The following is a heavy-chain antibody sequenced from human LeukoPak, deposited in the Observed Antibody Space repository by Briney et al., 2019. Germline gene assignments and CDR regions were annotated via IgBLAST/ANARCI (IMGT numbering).Heavy chain of an antibody. Sequence: GGSLRLSCAASGFTFSSYAMGWVRQAPGKGLEWVSAISGSGGSTYYADSVKGRFTISRDNSKNTPYLQMNSLRAEDTAVYYCAKVVAVAGTASDYWGQGTLVTVSS. CDR2: ISGSGGST. CDR1: GFTFSSYA. J-gene: IGHJ4*02. D-gene: IGHD6-19*01. CDR3: AKVVAVAGTASDY. V-gene: IGHV3-23*01.